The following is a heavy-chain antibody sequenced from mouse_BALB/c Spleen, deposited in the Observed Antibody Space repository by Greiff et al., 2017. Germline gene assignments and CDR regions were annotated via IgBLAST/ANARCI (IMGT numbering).Heavy chain of an antibody. CDR1: GYSITSGYY. J-gene: IGHJ2*01. Sequence: EVQLQESGPGLVKPSQSLSLTCSVTGYSITSGYYWNWIRQFPGNKLEWMGYISYDGSNNYNPSLKNRISITRDTSKNQFFLKLNSVTTEDTATYYCARGEGRGDYWGQGTTLTVSS. CDR3: ARGEGRGDY. CDR2: ISYDGSN. V-gene: IGHV3-6*02. D-gene: IGHD3-3*01.